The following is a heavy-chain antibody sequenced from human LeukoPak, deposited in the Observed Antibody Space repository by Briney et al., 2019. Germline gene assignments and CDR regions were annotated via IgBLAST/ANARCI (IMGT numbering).Heavy chain of an antibody. CDR3: ARGPYYYGSRYYYYMDV. V-gene: IGHV4-4*07. Sequence: SETLSLTRTVSGGSISSYYWSWIRQPAGKGLEWIGRIYTSGSTNYNPSLKSRVTMSVDTSKNQFSLKLSSVTAADTAVYYCARGPYYYGSRYYYYMDVWGKGTTVTISS. CDR2: IYTSGST. J-gene: IGHJ6*03. D-gene: IGHD3-10*01. CDR1: GGSISSYY.